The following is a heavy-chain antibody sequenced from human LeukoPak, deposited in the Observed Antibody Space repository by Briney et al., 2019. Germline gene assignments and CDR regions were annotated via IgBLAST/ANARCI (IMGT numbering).Heavy chain of an antibody. CDR1: GFSFDEYA. D-gene: IGHD6-13*01. J-gene: IGHJ4*02. Sequence: GGSLRLSCAAFGFSFDEYAMHWVRQAPGKGLEWVSLISGDGGSTHYADSVKGRFTISRDNSKNSLYLQMNSLRTEDTALYYCTKDHPPKYSSSWYRFWHYFDYWGQRTLVTVSS. V-gene: IGHV3-43*02. CDR2: ISGDGGST. CDR3: TKDHPPKYSSSWYRFWHYFDY.